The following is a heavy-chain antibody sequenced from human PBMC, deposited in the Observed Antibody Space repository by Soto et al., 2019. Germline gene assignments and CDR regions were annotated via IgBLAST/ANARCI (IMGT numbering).Heavy chain of an antibody. CDR1: GFPLRTYA. CDR3: AKPQKLQYSRSSLHYFYHGMDV. CDR2: ISYDGSNE. Sequence: ESGGAVVQPGRSLRLSCVASGFPLRTYAMHWVRQAPGKGLEWVAVISYDGSNEYYADSVKGRFAISKDNSKNTLYLQMNSLRREDTATYYCAKPQKLQYSRSSLHYFYHGMDVWGQGTTVTVSS. V-gene: IGHV3-30*18. D-gene: IGHD6-6*01. J-gene: IGHJ6*02.